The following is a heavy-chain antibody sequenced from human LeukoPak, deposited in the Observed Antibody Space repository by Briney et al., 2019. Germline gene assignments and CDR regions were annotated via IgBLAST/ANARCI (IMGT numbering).Heavy chain of an antibody. CDR3: VSFYETY. D-gene: IGHD2/OR15-2a*01. V-gene: IGHV3-7*01. CDR1: GFTFSGYW. Sequence: GGSLRLSCVASGFTFSGYWMSWVRQAPGKGLEWVADIKQDGSEKYYVDSVKGRFTISRDNAKNSLYLQMNSLRAEDTAVYYCVSFYETYWGRGTLVTVSS. J-gene: IGHJ4*02. CDR2: IKQDGSEK.